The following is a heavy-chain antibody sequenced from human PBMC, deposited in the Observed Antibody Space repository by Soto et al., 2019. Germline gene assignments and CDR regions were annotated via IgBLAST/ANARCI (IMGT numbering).Heavy chain of an antibody. D-gene: IGHD3-9*01. CDR3: ARLILTGYYSPHFDY. Sequence: PSETLSLTCTVSGGSISSSSYYWGWIRQPPGKGLEWIGSIYYSGSTYYNPSLKSRVTISVDTSKNQFSLKLSSVTAADTAVYYCARLILTGYYSPHFDYWGQGTLVTVSS. CDR2: IYYSGST. V-gene: IGHV4-39*01. CDR1: GGSISSSSYY. J-gene: IGHJ4*02.